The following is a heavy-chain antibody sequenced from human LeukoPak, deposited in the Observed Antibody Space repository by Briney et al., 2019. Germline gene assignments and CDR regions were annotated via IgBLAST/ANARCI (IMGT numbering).Heavy chain of an antibody. CDR1: GGSITTYY. D-gene: IGHD2-2*02. J-gene: IGHJ4*02. CDR3: ARLYTTTFYFDY. Sequence: SETLSLTCTVSGGSITTYYWSWIRQPPGKGLEWIGYIYHSGSTNYNPSLKSRVTISVDTSKNQFSLTLTSVTAADTAVYYCARLYTTTFYFDYWGQGTLVTVSS. V-gene: IGHV4-59*01. CDR2: IYHSGST.